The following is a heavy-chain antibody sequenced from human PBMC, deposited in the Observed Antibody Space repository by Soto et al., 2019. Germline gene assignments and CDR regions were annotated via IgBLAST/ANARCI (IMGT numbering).Heavy chain of an antibody. V-gene: IGHV4-39*01. CDR2: IYYNGDS. J-gene: IGHJ1*01. CDR1: GRSISGSTYH. D-gene: IGHD3-22*01. Sequence: QLQLQEAGPGQVNPSETLSLTCNVSGRSISGSTYHWGWIRQPPGKGLVWIGSIYYNGDSYYNPSLRSRVALSVDTSKNQFSLRLNSVTVADTAVCFCFVLLGYSSPWWGQGTLVTVSS. CDR3: FVLLGYSSPW.